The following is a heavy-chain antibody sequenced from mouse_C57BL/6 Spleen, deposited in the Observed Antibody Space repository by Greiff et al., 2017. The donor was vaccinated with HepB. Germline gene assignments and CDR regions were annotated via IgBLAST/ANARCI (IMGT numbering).Heavy chain of an antibody. J-gene: IGHJ4*01. D-gene: IGHD1-1*01. Sequence: EVQGVESGGGLVKPGGSLKLSCAASGFTFSSYAMSWVRQTPEKRLEWVATISDGGSYTYYPDNVKGRFTISRDNAKNNLYLQMSHLKSEDTAMYYCARDSPYYYGSSLYAMDYWGQGTSVTVSS. CDR3: ARDSPYYYGSSLYAMDY. V-gene: IGHV5-4*01. CDR1: GFTFSSYA. CDR2: ISDGGSYT.